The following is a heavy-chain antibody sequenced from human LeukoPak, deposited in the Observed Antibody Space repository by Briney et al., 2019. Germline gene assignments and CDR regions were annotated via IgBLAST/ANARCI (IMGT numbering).Heavy chain of an antibody. J-gene: IGHJ3*02. V-gene: IGHV3-7*04. CDR3: ARGVYAFDI. D-gene: IGHD5/OR15-5a*01. Sequence: GGSPRLSCVASGFTFTSHWMTWVRQAPGKGLEWVANIREDGGEIYYLDSVKGRFTISRDNAKKSLYLQMNSLRAEDTAVYYCARGVYAFDIWGQGTMVTVSS. CDR2: IREDGGEI. CDR1: GFTFTSHW.